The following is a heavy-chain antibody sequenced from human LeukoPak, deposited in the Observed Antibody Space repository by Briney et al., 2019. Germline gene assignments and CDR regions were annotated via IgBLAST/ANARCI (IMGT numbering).Heavy chain of an antibody. V-gene: IGHV1-18*01. D-gene: IGHD3-10*01. CDR2: ISAYNGNT. J-gene: IGHJ6*02. CDR3: ARSGANYYYYGMDV. Sequence: ASVKVSCKASSYTFTSYGISWVRQAPGQGLEWMGWISAYNGNTNYAQKLQGRVTMTTDTSTSTAYMELRSLRSDDTAVYYCARSGANYYYYGMDVWGQGTTVTVSS. CDR1: SYTFTSYG.